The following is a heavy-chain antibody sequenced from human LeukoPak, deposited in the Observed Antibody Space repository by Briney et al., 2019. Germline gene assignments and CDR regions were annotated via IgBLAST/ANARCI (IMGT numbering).Heavy chain of an antibody. V-gene: IGHV1-18*01. CDR3: ARRTYSSSSSIFDY. D-gene: IGHD6-6*01. J-gene: IGHJ4*02. CDR2: ISGYNGNT. Sequence: ASVKISCKASGYTFTSYGISWVRQAPGQGLEWMGWISGYNGNTNYAQKLQGRVAMTTDTSTSTAYMELRSLRSDDTAVYYCARRTYSSSSSIFDYWGQGTLVTVSS. CDR1: GYTFTSYG.